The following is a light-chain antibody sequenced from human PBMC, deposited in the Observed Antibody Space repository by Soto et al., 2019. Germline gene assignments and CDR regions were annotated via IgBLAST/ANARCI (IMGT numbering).Light chain of an antibody. V-gene: IGKV3-11*01. Sequence: IVLTQSPVPLPLSPGERATLSCRASQSISTYLAWYQQKPGQAPRLLIYDASNRATGIPARFSGSGSGTDFTLTISSLEPEDFAVYYCQQRSNWLTFGGGTKVDIK. CDR2: DAS. CDR1: QSISTY. J-gene: IGKJ4*01. CDR3: QQRSNWLT.